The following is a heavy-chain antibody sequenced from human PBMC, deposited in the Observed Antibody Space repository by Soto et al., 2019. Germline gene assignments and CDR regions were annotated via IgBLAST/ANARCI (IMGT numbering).Heavy chain of an antibody. CDR2: ISSDGTTT. D-gene: IGHD3-9*01. Sequence: EVQLVESGGGLVQSGGSLGLSCVASGFSFRSYWMHWVRQAPGKGLVWVARISSDGTTTTYADSANGCFTVSRDNAANTLYLQMSSLRAEDTAVYYCAREYYGVLTGYYNDYWGQGTLVTVSS. CDR1: GFSFRSYW. CDR3: AREYYGVLTGYYNDY. V-gene: IGHV3-74*01. J-gene: IGHJ4*02.